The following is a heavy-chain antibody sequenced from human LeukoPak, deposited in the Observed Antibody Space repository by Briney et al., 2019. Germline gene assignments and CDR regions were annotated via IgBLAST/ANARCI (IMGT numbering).Heavy chain of an antibody. J-gene: IGHJ4*02. V-gene: IGHV3-48*01. CDR3: ASGGATYNN. CDR2: ISARGSAI. CDR1: GFPLSSYS. Sequence: GGSLRLSCAASGFPLSSYSMNWVRQAQGKGLECISYISARGSAIYYVDSVKGRVTVSRDNARNSLFLQMDSPRAEDTAVYYCASGGATYNNWGQGTLVTVSS. D-gene: IGHD1-26*01.